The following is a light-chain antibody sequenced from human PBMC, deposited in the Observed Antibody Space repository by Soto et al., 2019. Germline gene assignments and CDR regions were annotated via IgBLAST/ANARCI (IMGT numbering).Light chain of an antibody. CDR3: SSYTSSSKEV. V-gene: IGLV2-14*01. Sequence: QSVLTQPAAVSGSPGQSITSSCTGTSSDVGGYNYVSWYQQHPGKAPKLMIYEVSNRPSGVSNRFSGSKSGNTASLTISGVQADDEADYYCSSYTSSSKEVFGTGTKVT. J-gene: IGLJ1*01. CDR2: EVS. CDR1: SSDVGGYNY.